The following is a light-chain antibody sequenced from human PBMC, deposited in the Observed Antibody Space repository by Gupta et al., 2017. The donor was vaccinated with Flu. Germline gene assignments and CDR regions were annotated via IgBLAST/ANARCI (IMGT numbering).Light chain of an antibody. V-gene: IGKV1-9*01. CDR1: QGISGY. Sequence: DIQVTHSPSFLSASVGGRVTITCRASQGISGYLAWYQQKPGKAPKLLIYAASTLQSGVPSRFSGSGSGTEFTLTISSLQPEDFATYYCQQVNSYPITFGQGTRLEIK. CDR3: QQVNSYPIT. J-gene: IGKJ5*01. CDR2: AAS.